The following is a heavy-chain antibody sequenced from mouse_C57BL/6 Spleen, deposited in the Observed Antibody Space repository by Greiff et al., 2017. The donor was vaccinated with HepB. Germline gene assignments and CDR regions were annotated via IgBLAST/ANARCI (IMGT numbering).Heavy chain of an antibody. CDR2: IYPGSGST. CDR1: GYTFPSYW. J-gene: IGHJ3*01. Sequence: VQLQQPGAELVKPGASVKMSCKASGYTFPSYWLTWVKQRPGHGLEWIGDIYPGSGSTNYNEKFKSKATLTVDTSSSTADMQLSSLTSEDSAVYYCARYEYERFAYWGQGTLVTVSA. V-gene: IGHV1-55*01. CDR3: ARYEYERFAY. D-gene: IGHD2-4*01.